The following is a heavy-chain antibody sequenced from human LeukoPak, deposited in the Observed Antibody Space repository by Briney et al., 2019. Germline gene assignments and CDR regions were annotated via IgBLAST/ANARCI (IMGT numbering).Heavy chain of an antibody. CDR2: IIPIFGTA. Sequence: SVKVSCKASGGTFSSYAMSWVRQAPGQGLEWMGGIIPIFGTANHAQKFQGRVTITTDESTSTAYMELSSLRSEDTAVYYCARVVHRGPLYYFDYWGQGTLVTVSS. V-gene: IGHV1-69*05. CDR1: GGTFSSYA. CDR3: ARVVHRGPLYYFDY. J-gene: IGHJ4*02. D-gene: IGHD2-15*01.